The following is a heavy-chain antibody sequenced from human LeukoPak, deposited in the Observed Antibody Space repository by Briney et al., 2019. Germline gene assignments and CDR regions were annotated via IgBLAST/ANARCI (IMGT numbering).Heavy chain of an antibody. V-gene: IGHV3-23*01. D-gene: IGHD3-22*01. J-gene: IGHJ4*02. Sequence: PGGSLRLSCAASGFTFSMYGMSWVRQAPGKGLEWVSAISGSGGSTYYADSVKGRFTISRDNSKNTLYLQMKSLRAEDTAVYYCAKYVSYYYDSRGYYPPQGYFDYWGQGTLVTVSS. CDR3: AKYVSYYYDSRGYYPPQGYFDY. CDR1: GFTFSMYG. CDR2: ISGSGGST.